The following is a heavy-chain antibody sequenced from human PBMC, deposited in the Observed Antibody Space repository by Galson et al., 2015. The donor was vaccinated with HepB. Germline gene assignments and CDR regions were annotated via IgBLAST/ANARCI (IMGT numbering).Heavy chain of an antibody. D-gene: IGHD3-16*01. CDR3: AKDWGMGV. J-gene: IGHJ6*02. CDR1: GFTFSIEA. CDR2: TSYDDKPK. Sequence: SLRLSCAASGFTFSIEAMYWVRQAPDKGLEYVAATSYDDKPKYYADSVRGRFTISRDNSKNTLYLQMNSLRLEDTALYYCAKDWGMGVWGQGTTVTVSS. V-gene: IGHV3-30-3*02.